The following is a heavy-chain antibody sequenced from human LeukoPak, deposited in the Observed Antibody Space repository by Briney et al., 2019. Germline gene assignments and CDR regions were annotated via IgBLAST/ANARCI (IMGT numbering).Heavy chain of an antibody. D-gene: IGHD3-22*01. V-gene: IGHV3-9*01. Sequence: GGSLRLSCAASGFTFDDYAMHWVRQAPGKGLEWVSGISWNSGSIGYADSVKGRFTISRDNAKNSLYLQMNSLRAEDTALYYCAKDGNYYDSSGRGRWYFDLWGRGTLVTVSS. CDR3: AKDGNYYDSSGRGRWYFDL. J-gene: IGHJ2*01. CDR2: ISWNSGSI. CDR1: GFTFDDYA.